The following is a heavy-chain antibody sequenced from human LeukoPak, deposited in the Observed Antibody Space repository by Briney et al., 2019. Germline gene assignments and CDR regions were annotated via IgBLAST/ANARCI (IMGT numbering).Heavy chain of an antibody. CDR2: IIPIFGTA. J-gene: IGHJ6*03. CDR3: ARKKGYSSFYDYYYMDV. Sequence: ASVKVSCKASGGTFSSYAISWVRQAPGQGLEWMGGIIPIFGTANYAQKFQGRVTITTDESTSTAYMQLSSLRSGDTAVYYCARKKGYSSFYDYYYMDVWGKGTTVTVSS. CDR1: GGTFSSYA. V-gene: IGHV1-69*05. D-gene: IGHD6-6*01.